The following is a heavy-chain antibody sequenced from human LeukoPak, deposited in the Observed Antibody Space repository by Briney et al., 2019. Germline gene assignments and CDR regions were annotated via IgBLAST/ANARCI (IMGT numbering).Heavy chain of an antibody. V-gene: IGHV3-23*01. CDR3: AKDQGYSYYYLDY. J-gene: IGHJ4*02. CDR2: INGNGAST. CDR1: GFTFSSYA. D-gene: IGHD5-18*01. Sequence: GGSLRLPCAASGFTFSSYAMNWVRQAPGKGLEWVSGINGNGASTYYSDSVKGRFTISRDNSKNTLYLQMSSLRAEDTAIYYCAKDQGYSYYYLDYWGQGTLVTVSS.